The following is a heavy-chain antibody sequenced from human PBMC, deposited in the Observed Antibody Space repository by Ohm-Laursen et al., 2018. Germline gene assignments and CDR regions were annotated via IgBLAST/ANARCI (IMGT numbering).Heavy chain of an antibody. D-gene: IGHD3-10*01. V-gene: IGHV3-9*01. CDR3: ARATFGELFYYFDY. Sequence: SLRLSCAASGFTFDEYAMHWVRQAPGKGLEWVSGISWSSNNIAYADSVKGRFTISRDNAKNSLYLQMNSLRIEDTALYYCARATFGELFYYFDYWGQGTLVTVSS. J-gene: IGHJ4*02. CDR1: GFTFDEYA. CDR2: ISWSSNNI.